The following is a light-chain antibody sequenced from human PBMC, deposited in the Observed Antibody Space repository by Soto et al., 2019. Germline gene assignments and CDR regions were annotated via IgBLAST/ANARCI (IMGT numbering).Light chain of an antibody. V-gene: IGKV3-20*01. CDR1: QSVSIY. CDR3: QQYGSSGT. J-gene: IGKJ1*01. CDR2: DAS. Sequence: EIVLTQSPGTLSLSPGERATLSCRASQSVSIYLAWYQQKPGQAPRLLISDASNRATGIPARFSGSGSGADFTLTISRLEPEDFAVYYCQQYGSSGTFGQGTKVDIK.